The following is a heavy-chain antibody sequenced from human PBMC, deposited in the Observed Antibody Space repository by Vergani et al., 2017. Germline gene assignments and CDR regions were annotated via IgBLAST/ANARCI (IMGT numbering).Heavy chain of an antibody. Sequence: QEQLVQSGAEGKKTGASVKVSCKSSGYTFTGYYMHWVRQAPGQGLEWMGCINPNSGGPNYAQKCQGRVTMTRDTSISTAFMDRSSLRSDDTAVYYCACAQRGSYSPHWGQGTLVTVSS. J-gene: IGHJ4*02. CDR1: GYTFTGYY. D-gene: IGHD1-26*01. V-gene: IGHV1-2*02. CDR2: INPNSGGP. CDR3: ACAQRGSYSPH.